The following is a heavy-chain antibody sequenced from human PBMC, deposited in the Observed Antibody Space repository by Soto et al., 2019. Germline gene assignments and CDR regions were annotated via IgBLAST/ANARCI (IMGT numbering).Heavy chain of an antibody. Sequence: QVQLQESGPGLVKPSQTLSLTCTVSGGSISSGDYYWSWIRQHPGKGLEWIGYIYYSGSTYYNPSLKSRVTIAVDTSKHQFSLKLSSVTVADTAVYYCARWWSGSRQGFDPWGQGTLVTVSS. D-gene: IGHD3-3*01. CDR1: GGSISSGDYY. CDR3: ARWWSGSRQGFDP. CDR2: IYYSGST. J-gene: IGHJ5*02. V-gene: IGHV4-31*03.